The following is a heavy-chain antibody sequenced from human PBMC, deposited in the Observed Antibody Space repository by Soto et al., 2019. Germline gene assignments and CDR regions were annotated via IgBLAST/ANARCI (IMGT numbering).Heavy chain of an antibody. Sequence: GGSLRLSCAASGFTFSGSSIHWVRQASGKGLEWVGRIRTKSNSYATAYAASVKGRFTISRDDSKNTAYLQMNSLKTEDTAVYYCTRLDISGDYYDYWGQGTLVTVSS. V-gene: IGHV3-73*01. CDR2: IRTKSNSYAT. CDR3: TRLDISGDYYDY. D-gene: IGHD3-22*01. CDR1: GFTFSGSS. J-gene: IGHJ4*02.